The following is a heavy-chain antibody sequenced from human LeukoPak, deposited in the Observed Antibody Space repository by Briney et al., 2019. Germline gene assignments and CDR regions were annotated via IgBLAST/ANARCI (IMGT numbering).Heavy chain of an antibody. D-gene: IGHD2-2*01. CDR1: GYTFTSYG. Sequence: ASVKVSCKASGYTFTSYGISWVRQAPGQGLEWMGWISAYNGNTNYAQKLQGRVTMTTDTSTSTAYMELRSLRSDDTAVYYCARDQFIYCSSTICYENWFDPWGQGTLVTVSS. J-gene: IGHJ5*02. V-gene: IGHV1-18*04. CDR2: ISAYNGNT. CDR3: ARDQFIYCSSTICYENWFDP.